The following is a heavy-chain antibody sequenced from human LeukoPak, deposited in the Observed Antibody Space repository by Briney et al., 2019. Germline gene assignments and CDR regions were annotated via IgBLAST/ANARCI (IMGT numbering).Heavy chain of an antibody. V-gene: IGHV3-7*01. Sequence: GGSLTLSCTASGFTFSDYWMIWVRQVLGKGLQWVADIKQDGSDRFYVDSVKGRFTISRDNAKNSVYLQMNSLRAEDTAVYYCARLYCGVGICYSYYMDVWGKGTTVTVSS. CDR2: IKQDGSDR. CDR3: ARLYCGVGICYSYYMDV. D-gene: IGHD2-21*01. CDR1: GFTFSDYW. J-gene: IGHJ6*03.